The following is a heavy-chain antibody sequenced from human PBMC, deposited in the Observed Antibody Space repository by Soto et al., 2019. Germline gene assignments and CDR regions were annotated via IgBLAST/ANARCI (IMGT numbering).Heavy chain of an antibody. V-gene: IGHV3-21*01. Sequence: NPGGSLRLSCAASGFPFSGHTINLVRQAPGKGLEWVSSVSRSSSYIYYADSVKGRFTVSRDDAEKSLYLQMNSLRAEDTAVYYCAGGNSNGYFDYWGQGTLVTVSS. D-gene: IGHD5-18*01. J-gene: IGHJ4*02. CDR3: AGGNSNGYFDY. CDR2: VSRSSSYI. CDR1: GFPFSGHT.